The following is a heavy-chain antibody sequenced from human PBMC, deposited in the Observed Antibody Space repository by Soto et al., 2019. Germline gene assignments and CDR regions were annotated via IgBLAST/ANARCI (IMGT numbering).Heavy chain of an antibody. Sequence: GGSLRLSCAASGFTFSIYNMNWVRQAPGKGLEWVSYISSSGSTIYYADSVKGRFTISRDNAKNSLYLQMNSLRDEDTAVYYCAREDVQRGYNCDFTWGQGALVTVSS. CDR3: AREDVQRGYNCDFT. J-gene: IGHJ5*02. V-gene: IGHV3-48*02. CDR1: GFTFSIYN. D-gene: IGHD5-18*01. CDR2: ISSSGSTI.